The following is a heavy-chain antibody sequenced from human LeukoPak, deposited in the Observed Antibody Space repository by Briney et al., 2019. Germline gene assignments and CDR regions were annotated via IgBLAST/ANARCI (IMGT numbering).Heavy chain of an antibody. CDR2: ISGSGDDT. CDR1: GFTFSSYA. CDR3: AKGVITMVRGVIITHAPFDY. V-gene: IGHV3-23*01. D-gene: IGHD3-10*01. Sequence: GGSLRLSCAASGFTFSSYAMSWVRQAPGKGLEWVSTISGSGDDTHYADSVRGRHTISRDNSKNTLYLQMDSLRAEDTAVYYCAKGVITMVRGVIITHAPFDYWGQGTLVTVSS. J-gene: IGHJ4*02.